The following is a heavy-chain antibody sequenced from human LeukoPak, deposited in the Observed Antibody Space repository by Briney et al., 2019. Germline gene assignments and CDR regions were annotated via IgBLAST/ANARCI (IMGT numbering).Heavy chain of an antibody. CDR3: ARSLSSYGTLYFDY. CDR2: ISSSSNYI. Sequence: GSLRLSCAASGFPFSSYSMNWVRQAPGKGLEWVSSISSSSNYIYYADSVKGRFTISRDNAKNSLYLQMNSLRAEDTAVYHCARSLSSYGTLYFDYWGQGTLVTVSS. CDR1: GFPFSSYS. D-gene: IGHD5-18*01. V-gene: IGHV3-21*01. J-gene: IGHJ4*02.